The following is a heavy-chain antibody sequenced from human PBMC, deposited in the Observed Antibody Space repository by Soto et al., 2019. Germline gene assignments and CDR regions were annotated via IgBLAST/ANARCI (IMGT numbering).Heavy chain of an antibody. D-gene: IGHD2-21*01. V-gene: IGHV3-11*06. CDR3: AKTIVAASGYYFDH. CDR2: ISAGSSYT. Sequence: QVQLVESGGGLVKPGGSLRLACAASGFSFGDSYMSWVRQAPGKGLEWLSYISAGSSYTNYADSVKGRFTIARDNAKRSLYLEMNGLRDDDTAVYYCAKTIVAASGYYFDHWGQGNLVTVSS. J-gene: IGHJ4*02. CDR1: GFSFGDSY.